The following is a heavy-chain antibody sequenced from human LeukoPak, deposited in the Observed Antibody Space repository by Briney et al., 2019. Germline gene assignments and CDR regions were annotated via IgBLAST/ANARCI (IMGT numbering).Heavy chain of an antibody. J-gene: IGHJ4*02. Sequence: SSETLSLTCTVSGVSISSSSAYWGWIRQPPGKGLEWIGSIYYRKNTYYNPSLKSRVTISADTSKNQFSLTLGSVSATDTAVYYCASPRGFSYGYFDYWGQGTLVSVSS. D-gene: IGHD5-18*01. V-gene: IGHV4-39*01. CDR1: GVSISSSSAY. CDR3: ASPRGFSYGYFDY. CDR2: IYYRKNT.